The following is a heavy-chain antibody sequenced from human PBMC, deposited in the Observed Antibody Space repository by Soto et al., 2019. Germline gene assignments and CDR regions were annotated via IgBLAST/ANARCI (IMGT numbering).Heavy chain of an antibody. D-gene: IGHD4-17*01. CDR2: ISSSSSYI. V-gene: IGHV3-21*01. J-gene: IGHJ4*02. CDR3: ARDPAQNTVTTDEIDY. CDR1: GFTFSSYS. Sequence: EVQLVESGGGLVKPGGSLRLSCAASGFTFSSYSMNWVRQAPGKGLEWVSSISSSSSYIYYADSVKGRFTISRDNAKNSLYLQMNSLRAEDTAVYYCARDPAQNTVTTDEIDYWGQGPLVTVSS.